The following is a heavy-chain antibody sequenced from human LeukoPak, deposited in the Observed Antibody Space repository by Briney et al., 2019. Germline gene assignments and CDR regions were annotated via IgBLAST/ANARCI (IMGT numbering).Heavy chain of an antibody. J-gene: IGHJ4*02. CDR1: GFTFTNYE. CDR3: ARVAYSSNWYIDY. CDR2: ISGRGSTI. V-gene: IGHV3-48*03. D-gene: IGHD6-13*01. Sequence: PGGSLRLSCTASGFTFTNYEVNWVRQAPGKGLEWVSYISGRGSTIYYADSVKGRFTISRDNAKNSVYLQMNSLRAEDTAVYYCARVAYSSNWYIDYWGQGTLVAVSS.